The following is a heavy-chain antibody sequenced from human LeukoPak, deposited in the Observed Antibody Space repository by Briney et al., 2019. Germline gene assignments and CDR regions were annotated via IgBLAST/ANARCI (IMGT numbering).Heavy chain of an antibody. CDR1: GASISTYY. V-gene: IGHV4-59*01. CDR2: LFFGGST. J-gene: IGHJ4*02. Sequence: SETLSLTCTVSGASISTYYWSWIRQPPGKGLEWIGYLFFGGSTNYNPSLKSRVTISSDTSRNQLSLKLTSVTAADTAVYYCARAGGGWSFDYLGQGTLVTVSS. CDR3: ARAGGGWSFDY. D-gene: IGHD6-19*01.